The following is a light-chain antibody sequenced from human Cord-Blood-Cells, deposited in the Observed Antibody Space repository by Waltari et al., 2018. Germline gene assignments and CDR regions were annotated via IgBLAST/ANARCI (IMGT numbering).Light chain of an antibody. CDR2: GKN. CDR1: RLRSYY. J-gene: IGLJ2*01. V-gene: IGLV3-19*01. Sequence: SSELTQDPAVSVALGQTVRLTCQGARLRSYYASWYQQKPGQAPVLVIYGKNNRPSGIPDRFSGSSSGNTASLTITGAQAEDEADYYCNSRDSSGNHVVFGGGTKLTVL. CDR3: NSRDSSGNHVV.